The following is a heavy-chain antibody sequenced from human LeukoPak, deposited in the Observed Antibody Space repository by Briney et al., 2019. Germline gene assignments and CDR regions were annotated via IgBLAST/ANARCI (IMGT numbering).Heavy chain of an antibody. CDR3: ARALGANYGMDV. Sequence: GRSLRLSCAASGFTFSTYWMHWVRQAPGKGLVWVSRINTDGSSTSYADSVKGRFSISRDSAKNTLYVQMNSLRAEDSAVYYCARALGANYGMDVWGQGTTVTVSS. V-gene: IGHV3-74*01. CDR1: GFTFSTYW. J-gene: IGHJ6*02. CDR2: INTDGSST. D-gene: IGHD3-16*01.